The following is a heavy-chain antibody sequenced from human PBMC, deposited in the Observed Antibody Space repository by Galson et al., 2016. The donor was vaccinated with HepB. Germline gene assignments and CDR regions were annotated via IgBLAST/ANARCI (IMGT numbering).Heavy chain of an antibody. CDR3: ARLEPTGYYYYFVMDV. J-gene: IGHJ6*02. CDR2: IYPDDSET. V-gene: IGHV5-51*01. CDR1: GYSFPSHW. Sequence: QSGAEVKKPGESLKISCQGSGYSFPSHWIAWVRQMPGKGLEWMGLIYPDDSETIYSPSFQGQVTISADKSITTAYLQWSSPKASDTAMYYCARLEPTGYYYYFVMDVWGQGTTVTVSS. D-gene: IGHD4-11*01.